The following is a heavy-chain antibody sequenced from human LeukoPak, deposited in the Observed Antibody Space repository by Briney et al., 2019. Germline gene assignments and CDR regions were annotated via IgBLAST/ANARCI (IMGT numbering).Heavy chain of an antibody. CDR2: ISAYNGNT. D-gene: IGHD3-16*02. CDR1: GYTFTSYG. Sequence: GASVKVSCKASGYTFTSYGISWVRQAPGQGLEWMGWISAYNGNTNYAQKLQGRVTMTTDTSTSTAYMELRSLRSDDTAVYYCARNLIVYDYVWGSYRYSSPGAFDIWGQGTMVTVSS. V-gene: IGHV1-18*01. CDR3: ARNLIVYDYVWGSYRYSSPGAFDI. J-gene: IGHJ3*02.